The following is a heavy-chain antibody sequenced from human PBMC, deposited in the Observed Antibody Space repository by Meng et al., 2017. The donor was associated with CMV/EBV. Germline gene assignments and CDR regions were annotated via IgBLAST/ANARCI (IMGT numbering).Heavy chain of an antibody. CDR1: GGSVSSGSYD. CDR3: ARGSGSGNWFDP. Sequence: TVSGGSVSSGSYDWSWIRQPPGKGLEWIGYIYYSGSTNYNPSLKSRVTISVDTSKNQFSLKLSSVTAADTAVYYCARGSGSGNWFDPWGQGTLVTVSS. J-gene: IGHJ5*02. D-gene: IGHD1-26*01. CDR2: IYYSGST. V-gene: IGHV4-61*01.